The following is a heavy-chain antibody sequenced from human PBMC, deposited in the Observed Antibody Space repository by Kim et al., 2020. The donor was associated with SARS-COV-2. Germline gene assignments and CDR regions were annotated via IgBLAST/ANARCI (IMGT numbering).Heavy chain of an antibody. Sequence: GGSLRLSCAASGFTFGDYAMHWVRQAPGKGLEWVSGISWNSGSIGYADSVKGRFTISRDNAKNSLYLQMNRLRAEDTALYYCAKAGVYTIYLMGYFDYWGQGTLVADSS. J-gene: IGHJ4*02. D-gene: IGHD2-8*01. V-gene: IGHV3-9*01. CDR1: GFTFGDYA. CDR3: AKAGVYTIYLMGYFDY. CDR2: ISWNSGSI.